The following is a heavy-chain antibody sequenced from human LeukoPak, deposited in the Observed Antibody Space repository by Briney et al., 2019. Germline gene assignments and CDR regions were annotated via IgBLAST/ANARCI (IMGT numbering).Heavy chain of an antibody. V-gene: IGHV4-30-2*01. J-gene: IGHJ5*02. D-gene: IGHD3-22*01. CDR3: ARDMYYYDSSGLNNWFDP. CDR2: IYHSGST. Sequence: SQTLSLTCAVSGGSISSGGYSWSWIRQPPGKDLEWIGYIYHSGSTYYNPSLKSRVTISVDRSKNQFSLKLSSVTAADTAVYYCARDMYYYDSSGLNNWFDPWGQGTLVTVSS. CDR1: GGSISSGGYS.